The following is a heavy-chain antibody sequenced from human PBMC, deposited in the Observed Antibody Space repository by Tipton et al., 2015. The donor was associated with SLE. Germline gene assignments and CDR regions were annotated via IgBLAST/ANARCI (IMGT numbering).Heavy chain of an antibody. V-gene: IGHV3-30*04. CDR2: ISYDGSNK. CDR3: ARELGDY. CDR1: GFTFSSYA. J-gene: IGHJ4*02. Sequence: RSLRLSCAASGFTFSSYAMHWVRQAPGKGLEWVAVISYDGSNKYYADSVKGRFTISRDNSKNTLYLQMNSLRAEDTAVYYCARELGDYWGQGPRVTVSS. D-gene: IGHD3-3*01.